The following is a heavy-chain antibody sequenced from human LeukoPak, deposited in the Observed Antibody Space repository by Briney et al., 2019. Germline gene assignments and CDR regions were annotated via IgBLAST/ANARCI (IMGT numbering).Heavy chain of an antibody. CDR3: ANLDTGLVIPIDY. J-gene: IGHJ4*02. Sequence: PSETLSLTCIVSGGSINTTSYYWAWIRQPPGKGLEWIGSIYYAGSTYYNPSLKSRVTISVDTSKNQFSLKVNSVTAADTAVYYCANLDTGLVIPIDYWGQGTLVTVSS. D-gene: IGHD5-18*01. V-gene: IGHV4-39*01. CDR2: IYYAGST. CDR1: GGSINTTSYY.